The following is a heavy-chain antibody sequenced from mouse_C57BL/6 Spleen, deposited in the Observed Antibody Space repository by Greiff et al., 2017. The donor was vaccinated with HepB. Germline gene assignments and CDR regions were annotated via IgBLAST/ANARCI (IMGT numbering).Heavy chain of an antibody. CDR3: ARDRLSAMDY. CDR2: INYDGSST. J-gene: IGHJ4*01. D-gene: IGHD1-2*01. V-gene: IGHV5-16*01. Sequence: DVKLVESEGGLVQPGSSMKLSCTASGFTFSDYYMAWVRQVPEKGLEWVANINYDGSSTYYLDSLKSRFIISRDNAKNILYLQMSSLKSEDTATYYCARDRLSAMDYWGQGTSVTVSS. CDR1: GFTFSDYY.